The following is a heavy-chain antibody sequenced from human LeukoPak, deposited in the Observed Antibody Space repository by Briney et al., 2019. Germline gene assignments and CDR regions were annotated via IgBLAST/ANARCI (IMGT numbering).Heavy chain of an antibody. Sequence: SETLSLTCTVSGGSISSYGWNWIRQPAGKGLEWIGRIYTSGSTNYNPSLKSRVTISLDKSKNQFSLKLSSVTAADTAVYYCAGERLAAASMPFDSWGQGTLVTVSS. J-gene: IGHJ4*02. V-gene: IGHV4-4*07. CDR2: IYTSGST. D-gene: IGHD6-13*01. CDR1: GGSISSYG. CDR3: AGERLAAASMPFDS.